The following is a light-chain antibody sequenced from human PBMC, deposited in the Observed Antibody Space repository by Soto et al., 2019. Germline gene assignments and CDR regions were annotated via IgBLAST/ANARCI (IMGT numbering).Light chain of an antibody. CDR2: EVT. CDR1: SSDVGAYNY. CDR3: QTFDSSLTISWV. Sequence: QSALTQPASVSGSPGQSITISCTGTSSDVGAYNYVSWYQQHPGKAPKLMIYEVTNRPSGVPDRFSGSRSGTSASLAITGLQAEDEADYYCQTFDSSLTISWVFGGGTKLTVL. V-gene: IGLV2-14*01. J-gene: IGLJ3*02.